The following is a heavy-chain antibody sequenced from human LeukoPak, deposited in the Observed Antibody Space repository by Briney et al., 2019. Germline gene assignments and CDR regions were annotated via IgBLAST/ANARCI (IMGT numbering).Heavy chain of an antibody. CDR3: PSDWFFLGYSSRHFDY. CDR1: GFTFGDYA. J-gene: IGHJ4*02. D-gene: IGHD6-13*01. Sequence: SLRLSCTASGFTFGDYAMSWFRQAPGNGLEWVGFIRSIAYGGTTEYAASVKGRFTISNDDYKHIAYLQMNSLKTEDTAVYYCPSDWFFLGYSSRHFDYWGQGTLVPVSS. V-gene: IGHV3-49*03. CDR2: IRSIAYGGTT.